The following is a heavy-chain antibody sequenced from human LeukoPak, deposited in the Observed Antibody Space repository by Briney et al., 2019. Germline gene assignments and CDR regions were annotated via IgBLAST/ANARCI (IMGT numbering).Heavy chain of an antibody. CDR2: IYSGGGT. J-gene: IGHJ4*02. CDR3: ARSYYDSSGCKY. D-gene: IGHD3-22*01. CDR1: GFTVSSNY. Sequence: GGSLRLSCAASGFTVSSNYMSWVRQAPGKGLEWVSVIYSGGGTYYADSVKGRFTISRDHSKNTLYLQMNSLRAEDTAVYYCARSYYDSSGCKYWGQGTLVTVSS. V-gene: IGHV3-66*01.